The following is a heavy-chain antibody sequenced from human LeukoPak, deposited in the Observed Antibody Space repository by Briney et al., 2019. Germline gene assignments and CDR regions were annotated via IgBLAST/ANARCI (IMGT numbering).Heavy chain of an antibody. J-gene: IGHJ3*02. CDR1: GGTFSTYA. Sequence: SVKVSCKASGGTFSTYAISWVRQAPGQGLEWMGGIIPIFGTANYAQKFQGRVTITADKSTSTAYMELSSLRSEDTAVYYCASWQMTTVTTLAFDIWGQGTMVTVSS. V-gene: IGHV1-69*06. CDR2: IIPIFGTA. D-gene: IGHD4-17*01. CDR3: ASWQMTTVTTLAFDI.